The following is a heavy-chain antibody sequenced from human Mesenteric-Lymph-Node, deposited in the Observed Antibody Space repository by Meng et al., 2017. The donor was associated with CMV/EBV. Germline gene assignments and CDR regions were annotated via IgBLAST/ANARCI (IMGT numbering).Heavy chain of an antibody. V-gene: IGHV1-46*01. D-gene: IGHD6-13*01. CDR1: GYTFTSYY. J-gene: IGHJ6*02. Sequence: ASVKVSCKASGYTFTSYYMHWVRQAPGQGLEWMGIINPSGGSTSYAQKFQGRVTMTRDTSTSTVHMELSGLRSEDTAVYYCARLKAADALYYGMDVWGQGTTVTVSS. CDR2: INPSGGST. CDR3: ARLKAADALYYGMDV.